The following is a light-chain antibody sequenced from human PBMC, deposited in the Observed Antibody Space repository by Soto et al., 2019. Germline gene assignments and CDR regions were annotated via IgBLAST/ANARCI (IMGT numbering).Light chain of an antibody. V-gene: IGKV3-11*01. CDR3: QQYSSYWT. Sequence: IVLTQSPATLSLSPWERATLSCRASQSVSSYLAWYQQKPGQAPRLLIYDASNRATGIPARFSGSGSGTDFTLTISSLQPDDFATYYCQQYSSYWTFGQGTKVDI. CDR1: QSVSSY. CDR2: DAS. J-gene: IGKJ1*01.